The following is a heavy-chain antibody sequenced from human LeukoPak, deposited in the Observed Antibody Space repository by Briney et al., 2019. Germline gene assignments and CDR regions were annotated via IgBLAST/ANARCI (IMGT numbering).Heavy chain of an antibody. CDR2: ISDTAGTT. Sequence: GGSLRLSCVGSGFTFRSYGMSWVRQAPGKGLEWVSVISDTAGTTYADSVKGRFTISRDNSKNTLDLQMDSLRAEDTALYYCAKGTPLDSGDEYYFDSRGQGTLVTVSS. V-gene: IGHV3-23*01. CDR3: AKGTPLDSGDEYYFDS. CDR1: GFTFRSYG. D-gene: IGHD4-17*01. J-gene: IGHJ4*02.